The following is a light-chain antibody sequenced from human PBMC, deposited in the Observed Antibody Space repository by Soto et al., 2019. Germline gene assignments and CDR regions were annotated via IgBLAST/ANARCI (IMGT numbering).Light chain of an antibody. J-gene: IGLJ2*01. V-gene: IGLV2-14*03. CDR2: DVN. Sequence: QSALTQPASVSGSPGPSITISRTGTSSDIGAYNFVSWYQQHPGKAPKLMLYDVNIRPSGVSNRFSGSKSGNTASLTISGLQAEDEADYYCTSWTTSTTMRFGGGTKVTV. CDR1: SSDIGAYNF. CDR3: TSWTTSTTMR.